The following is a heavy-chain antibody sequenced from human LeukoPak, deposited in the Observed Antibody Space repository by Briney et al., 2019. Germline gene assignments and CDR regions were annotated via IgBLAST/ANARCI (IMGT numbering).Heavy chain of an antibody. CDR2: IYPGDSDT. J-gene: IGHJ4*02. CDR3: ARRAPLSGESLDN. Sequence: GESLKISCKGSGYSFTSYWIGWVRQMPGKGLEWMGIIYPGDSDTRYSPSFQGQVTFSADKPISTAYLQWSSLKASDTAMYYCARRAPLSGESLDNWGQGTLVTVSS. V-gene: IGHV5-51*01. D-gene: IGHD4-17*01. CDR1: GYSFTSYW.